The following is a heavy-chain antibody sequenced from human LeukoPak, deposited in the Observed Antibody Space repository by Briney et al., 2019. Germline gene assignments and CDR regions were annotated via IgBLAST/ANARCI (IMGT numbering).Heavy chain of an antibody. CDR2: IYYSGST. CDR3: ARERDMYYYDSSGYYQPHPIDY. D-gene: IGHD3-22*01. V-gene: IGHV4-39*02. Sequence: SETLSLTCTVSGGSISSSSYYWGWIRQPPGKGLEWIGSIYYSGSTYYNPSLKSRVTISVDTSKNQFSLKLSSVTAADTAVYYCARERDMYYYDSSGYYQPHPIDYWGQGTLVTVSS. J-gene: IGHJ4*02. CDR1: GGSISSSSYY.